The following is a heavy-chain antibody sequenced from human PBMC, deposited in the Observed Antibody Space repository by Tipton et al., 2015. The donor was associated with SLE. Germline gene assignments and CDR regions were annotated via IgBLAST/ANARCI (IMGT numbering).Heavy chain of an antibody. CDR1: GFTFSSYG. Sequence: RSLRLSCAASGFTFSSYGMHWVRQAPGKGLEWVAVISYDGSNKYYADSVKGRFTISRDNSKNTLYLQMNSLRAEDTAVYYCAKDRAYCGGDCYMFDDWGQGTLVTVSS. J-gene: IGHJ4*02. CDR2: ISYDGSNK. D-gene: IGHD2-21*02. CDR3: AKDRAYCGGDCYMFDD. V-gene: IGHV3-30*18.